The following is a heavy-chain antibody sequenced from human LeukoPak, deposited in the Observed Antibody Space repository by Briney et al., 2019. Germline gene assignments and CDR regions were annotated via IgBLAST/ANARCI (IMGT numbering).Heavy chain of an antibody. CDR1: WVTPSRKN. Sequence: AGGAPRPSRAAPWVTPSRKNIRWGPPAPGEGVGGGSGIFSGGSTYYADSVKGRFTISRDNSKNTLYLQMNSLKAEDTAVYYCARERVYYDGSGYKTAEYFQHWGRGTLVTVSS. CDR3: ARERVYYDGSGYKTAEYFQH. J-gene: IGHJ1*01. D-gene: IGHD3-22*01. CDR2: IFSGGST. V-gene: IGHV3-53*01.